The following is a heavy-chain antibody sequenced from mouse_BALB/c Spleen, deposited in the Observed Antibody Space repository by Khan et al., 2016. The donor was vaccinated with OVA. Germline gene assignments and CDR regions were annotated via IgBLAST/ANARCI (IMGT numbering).Heavy chain of an antibody. V-gene: IGHV14-3*02. Sequence: VHVKQSGAELVKPGASVKLSCTASGFNIKDTHMHWVKQRPEQGLEWIGRIDPANDNSKYDPRFQGKATITADTSSNTAYLHLSSLTSEDTAVYYCAPAGTGDYFDYWGQGTTLTGAS. CDR2: IDPANDNS. CDR1: GFNIKDTH. D-gene: IGHD4-1*01. CDR3: APAGTGDYFDY. J-gene: IGHJ2*01.